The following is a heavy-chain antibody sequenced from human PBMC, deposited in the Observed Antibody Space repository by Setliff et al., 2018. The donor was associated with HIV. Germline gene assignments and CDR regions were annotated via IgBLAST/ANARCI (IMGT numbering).Heavy chain of an antibody. D-gene: IGHD3-22*01. CDR1: GGSISSSSYY. CDR3: ASTSRRLGDSSGNEGAFDI. V-gene: IGHV4-39*01. J-gene: IGHJ3*02. CDR2: IYYSGST. Sequence: ASETLSLTCTVSGGSISSSSYYWGWIRQPPGKGLEWIGSIYYSGSTYYNPSLKSRVTISVDTSKNQFSLKLSSVTAADTAVYYCASTSRRLGDSSGNEGAFDIWGQGTMVTVSS.